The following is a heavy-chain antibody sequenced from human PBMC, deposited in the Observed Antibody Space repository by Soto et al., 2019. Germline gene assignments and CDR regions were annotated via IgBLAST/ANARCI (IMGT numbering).Heavy chain of an antibody. J-gene: IGHJ6*02. V-gene: IGHV4-34*01. Sequence: PSETLSLTCAVYGGSFSGYYWSWIRQPPGKGLEWIGEINHSGSTNYNPSLKSRVTISVDTSKNQFSLKLSSVTAADTAVYYCAREIRFSYDYGMDVWGQGTTGSVSS. CDR1: GGSFSGYY. D-gene: IGHD3-3*01. CDR2: INHSGST. CDR3: AREIRFSYDYGMDV.